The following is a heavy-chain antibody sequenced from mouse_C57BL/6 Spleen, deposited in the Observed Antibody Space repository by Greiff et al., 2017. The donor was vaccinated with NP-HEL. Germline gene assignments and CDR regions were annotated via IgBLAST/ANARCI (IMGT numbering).Heavy chain of an antibody. J-gene: IGHJ3*01. CDR2: IWSGGST. CDR1: GFSLTSYG. Sequence: VKLQESGPGLVQPSQSLSITCTVSGFSLTSYGVHWVRQSPGKGLEWLGVIWSGGSTDYNAAFISRLSISKDNSKSQVFFKMNSLQADDTAIYYCARNSPYGYDGAWFAYWGQGTLVTVSA. D-gene: IGHD2-2*01. V-gene: IGHV2-2*01. CDR3: ARNSPYGYDGAWFAY.